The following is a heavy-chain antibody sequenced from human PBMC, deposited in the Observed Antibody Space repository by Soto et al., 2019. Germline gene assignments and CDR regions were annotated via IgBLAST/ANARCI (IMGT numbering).Heavy chain of an antibody. V-gene: IGHV1-18*01. J-gene: IGHJ6*02. CDR2: ISTYNGDA. D-gene: IGHD6-6*01. CDR1: GYTFSTSG. Sequence: QAQLEQSGAEVKKPGASVKVSCKSSGYTFSTSGISWVRQAPGQGLEWMGWISTYNGDANYAQRFQGRVTMTTTTSTSTTIMELRSLRSDDTPVDYCASEGPRPNDYYGMDVWGQGTTVTVSS. CDR3: ASEGPRPNDYYGMDV.